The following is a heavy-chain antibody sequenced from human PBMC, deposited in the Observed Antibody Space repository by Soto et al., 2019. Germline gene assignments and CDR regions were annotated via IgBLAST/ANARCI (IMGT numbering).Heavy chain of an antibody. CDR2: ISSDGNDK. CDR1: GFTFSNYG. V-gene: IGHV3-30*03. D-gene: IGHD6-19*01. Sequence: GGSLRLSCAASGFTFSNYGMHWVRQAPGKGLEWVTTISSDGNDKYYAGSVKGRFTISRDNSKNTLYLQMNSLRAEDTAVYYCARTYSSGWYIGAFDIWGQGTMVTVS. CDR3: ARTYSSGWYIGAFDI. J-gene: IGHJ3*02.